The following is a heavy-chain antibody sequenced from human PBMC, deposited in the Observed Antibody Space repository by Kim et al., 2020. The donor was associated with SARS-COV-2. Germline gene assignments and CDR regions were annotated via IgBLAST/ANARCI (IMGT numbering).Heavy chain of an antibody. J-gene: IGHJ3*02. V-gene: IGHV5-10-1*01. Sequence: GESLKISCKGFGYSFTSYWISWVRQMPGKGLEWMGRIDTSDSYTNYSPSFQGHVTITADKFISTVYLQWRSLKASDTAMYYCARLGSGAYYGSSGYYWGAFDIWGQGTMVTVSS. CDR1: GYSFTSYW. D-gene: IGHD3-22*01. CDR2: IDTSDSYT. CDR3: ARLGSGAYYGSSGYYWGAFDI.